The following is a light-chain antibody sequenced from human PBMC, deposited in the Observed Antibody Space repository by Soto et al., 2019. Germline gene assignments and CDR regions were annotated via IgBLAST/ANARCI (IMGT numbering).Light chain of an antibody. CDR3: QQYNSFSWT. Sequence: DNQLTQSPSTLSASVGDRVTITCRASHSISTYLAWYQQKPGKAPKALIYTVSTLQSGVPSRFSGSGSGTEFTLTITSLQPDDFATYYCQQYNSFSWTFGQGIKVEVK. J-gene: IGKJ1*01. V-gene: IGKV1-5*03. CDR1: HSISTY. CDR2: TVS.